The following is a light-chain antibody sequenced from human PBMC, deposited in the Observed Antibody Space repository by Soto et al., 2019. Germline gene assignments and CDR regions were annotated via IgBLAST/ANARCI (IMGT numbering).Light chain of an antibody. CDR2: AAS. CDR3: QQHNIYPLA. Sequence: DVQMTQSPSSLSASVGDRVTITCRASQDINSWLAWYQQKPGNAPKSLIYAASSLQTGVPSRFIGSASATHFTLPISNLQPEDDATYYCQQHNIYPLAFGGGTKVEIK. V-gene: IGKV1D-16*01. J-gene: IGKJ4*01. CDR1: QDINSW.